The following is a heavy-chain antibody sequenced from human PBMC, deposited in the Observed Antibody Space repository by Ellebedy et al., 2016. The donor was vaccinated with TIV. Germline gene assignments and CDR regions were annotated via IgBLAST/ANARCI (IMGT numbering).Heavy chain of an antibody. CDR3: ASEYLGVDY. CDR2: IYYSGST. J-gene: IGHJ4*02. V-gene: IGHV4-61*01. D-gene: IGHD3-16*01. Sequence: SETLSLXCTVSGGSISSGSYYWSWIRQPPGKGLEWIGYIYYSGSTNYNPSLKSRVTISVDTSKNQFSLKLSSVTAADTAVYYCASEYLGVDYWGQGTLVTVSS. CDR1: GGSISSGSYY.